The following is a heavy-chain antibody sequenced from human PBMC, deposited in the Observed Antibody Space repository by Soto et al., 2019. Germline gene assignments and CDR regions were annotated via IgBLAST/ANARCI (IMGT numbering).Heavy chain of an antibody. CDR1: GGSFSGYY. J-gene: IGHJ6*03. V-gene: IGHV4-34*01. CDR2: INHSGST. CDR3: AREVVVVPAAAHYYYYYMDV. Sequence: QVQLQQWGAGLLKPSETLSLTCAVYGGSFSGYYWSWIRQPPGKGLEWIGEINHSGSTNYNPSLKSRVTISVATSKNQFSLKMSSVTAADTAVYYCAREVVVVPAAAHYYYYYMDVWGKGTTVTVSS. D-gene: IGHD2-2*01.